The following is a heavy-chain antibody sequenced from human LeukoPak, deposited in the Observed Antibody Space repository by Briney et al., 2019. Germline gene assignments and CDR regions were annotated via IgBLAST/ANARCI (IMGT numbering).Heavy chain of an antibody. CDR3: ARVTAVTGEMDV. V-gene: IGHV4-30-2*01. CDR2: IYHSGST. D-gene: IGHD4-17*01. J-gene: IGHJ6*02. Sequence: SETLSLTCAVSGGSISSGGYSWSWIRQPPGQGLEWIGYIYHSGSTYYNPSLKSRVTIPVDRSKNQFSLKLSSVTAADTAVYYCARVTAVTGEMDVWGQGTTVTVSS. CDR1: GGSISSGGYS.